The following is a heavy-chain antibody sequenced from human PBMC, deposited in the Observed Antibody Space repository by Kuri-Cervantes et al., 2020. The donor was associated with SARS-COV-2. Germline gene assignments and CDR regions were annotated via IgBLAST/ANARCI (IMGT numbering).Heavy chain of an antibody. CDR1: GFTFSSYG. CDR2: ISYDGSNK. J-gene: IGHJ4*02. D-gene: IGHD6-19*01. Sequence: LSLTCAASGFTFSSYGMHWVRQAPGKGLEWVAVISYDGSNKYYADSVKGRFTISRDNSKNTLYLQMNSLRAEDTAVYYCARDRISSGWYVGYYFDYWGQGTLVTVSS. V-gene: IGHV3-30*03. CDR3: ARDRISSGWYVGYYFDY.